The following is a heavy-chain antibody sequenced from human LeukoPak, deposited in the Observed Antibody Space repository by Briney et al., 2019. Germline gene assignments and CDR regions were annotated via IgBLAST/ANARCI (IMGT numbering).Heavy chain of an antibody. Sequence: GGSLRLSCAASGFPFVTYWMHWVRQAPGKGLVWVSHLNTDGSSPTYGDSAKGRFTISRDNAKNTLYLQMNSLRAEDTALYYCARDKTVSALRRDYMDVWGKGTTVTVSS. CDR1: GFPFVTYW. J-gene: IGHJ6*03. D-gene: IGHD4-17*01. V-gene: IGHV3-74*01. CDR3: ARDKTVSALRRDYMDV. CDR2: LNTDGSSP.